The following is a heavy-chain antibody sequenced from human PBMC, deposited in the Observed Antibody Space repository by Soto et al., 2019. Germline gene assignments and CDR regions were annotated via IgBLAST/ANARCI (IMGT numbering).Heavy chain of an antibody. J-gene: IGHJ6*02. CDR3: ARDLTRITIFGVALYYYYGRDV. D-gene: IGHD3-3*01. CDR1: GFTFSSYA. Sequence: QVQLVESGGGVVQPGRSLRLSCAASGFTFSSYAMHWVRQAPGKGLEWVAVISYDGSNKYYADSVKGRFTISRDNSKNKLYLQMNRLRAEDTAVYYCARDLTRITIFGVALYYYYGRDVWGQGTTVTVSS. CDR2: ISYDGSNK. V-gene: IGHV3-30-3*01.